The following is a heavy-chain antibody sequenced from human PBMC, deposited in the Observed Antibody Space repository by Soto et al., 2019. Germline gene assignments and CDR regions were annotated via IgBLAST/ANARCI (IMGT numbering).Heavy chain of an antibody. Sequence: EVRLVESGGGLLQPGTSVRLSCAAPGFSLSSYDLHWVRQVPEKRLEWVAFFGSGGDRHYSASVKGRFTISRDTAKKSFYLQMNNLKVGDTAVYYCGSAQSRNWNARGYGIDVWGHGTTVIVSS. V-gene: IGHV3-13*04. J-gene: IGHJ6*02. D-gene: IGHD1-1*01. CDR1: GFSLSSYD. CDR2: FGSGGDR. CDR3: GSAQSRNWNARGYGIDV.